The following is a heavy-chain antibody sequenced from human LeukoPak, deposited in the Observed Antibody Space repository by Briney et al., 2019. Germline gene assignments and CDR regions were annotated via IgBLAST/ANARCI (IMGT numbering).Heavy chain of an antibody. CDR2: ISGSGGST. CDR3: AKDVVRGYYYDSSGYFGDY. D-gene: IGHD3-22*01. Sequence: QPGGSLRLSCAASGFTVSSNYMSWVRQAPGKGLEWVSAISGSGGSTYYADSVKGRFTISRDNSKSTLYLQMNSLRAEDTAVYYCAKDVVRGYYYDSSGYFGDYWGQGTLVTVSS. CDR1: GFTVSSNY. J-gene: IGHJ4*02. V-gene: IGHV3-23*01.